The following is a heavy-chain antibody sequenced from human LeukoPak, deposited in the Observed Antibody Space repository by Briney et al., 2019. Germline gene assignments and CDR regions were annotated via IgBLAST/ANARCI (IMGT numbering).Heavy chain of an antibody. V-gene: IGHV3-7*01. CDR1: GFTFSSYW. CDR2: IKQDGSEK. J-gene: IGHJ4*02. D-gene: IGHD3-3*01. Sequence: PGGSLRLSCAASGFTFSSYWMSWVRQAPGKGLEWVANIKQDGSEKYYVDSVKGRFTISRDNAKNSLYLQMNSLRAEDTAVYYCARGGYYGSGRYYFDSWGQGTLVTVSS. CDR3: ARGGYYGSGRYYFDS.